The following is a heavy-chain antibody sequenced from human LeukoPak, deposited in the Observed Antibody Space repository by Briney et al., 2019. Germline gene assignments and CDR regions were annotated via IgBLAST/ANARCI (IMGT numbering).Heavy chain of an antibody. D-gene: IGHD3-10*01. CDR2: INPNSGGT. CDR3: ARDLPSPPRGDAFDI. CDR1: GYTFTGYY. Sequence: ASVKVSCKASGYTFTGYYMHWVRQAPGQGLEWMGWINPNSGGTNYAQKFQGRVTMTRDTSISTAYMELSRLRSDDTAVYYCARDLPSPPRGDAFDIWGQGTMVTVSS. V-gene: IGHV1-2*02. J-gene: IGHJ3*02.